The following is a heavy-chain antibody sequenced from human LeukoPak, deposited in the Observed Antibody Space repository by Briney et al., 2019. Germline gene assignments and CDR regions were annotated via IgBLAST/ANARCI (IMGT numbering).Heavy chain of an antibody. CDR3: AGGQVSITMIVVVINAFDI. Sequence: SETLSLTCTVSGGSISSSSYYWGWIRQPPGKGLEWIGSMSYSGSTYYNPSLKSRVTIAVDTSKTQFSLKLSSVTAADTAVPYCAGGQVSITMIVVVINAFDIWGQGTMVTVSS. J-gene: IGHJ3*02. V-gene: IGHV4-39*01. CDR2: MSYSGST. CDR1: GGSISSSSYY. D-gene: IGHD3-22*01.